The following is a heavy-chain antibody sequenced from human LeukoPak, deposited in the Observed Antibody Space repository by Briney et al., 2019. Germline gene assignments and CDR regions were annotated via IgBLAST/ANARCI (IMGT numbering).Heavy chain of an antibody. V-gene: IGHV5-51*01. Sequence: GESLKISCKASEYRFTSYWVAWVRQMPGKGLEWMGIIHPSDSATAHSPALQGRVTFSVDKSINTAYLQWTNLKTSDAAIYYCAIPVGETLHYWGQGTLVAVSS. D-gene: IGHD1-26*01. J-gene: IGHJ4*02. CDR3: AIPVGETLHY. CDR2: IHPSDSAT. CDR1: EYRFTSYW.